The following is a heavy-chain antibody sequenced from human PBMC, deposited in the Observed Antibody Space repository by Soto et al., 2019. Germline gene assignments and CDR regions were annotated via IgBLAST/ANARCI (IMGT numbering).Heavy chain of an antibody. V-gene: IGHV4-4*02. CDR1: RDSISSSHW. Sequence: QVQLQESGPGLVKPSVTLSLTCAVSRDSISSSHWWTWVRQPPGKGLEWIGELFHSGSTNNNPSLKRRVTISVDKSKTQFSPRLNSVTAADTAVYYFARKTLRGFDPWGQGSLVTVSS. CDR3: ARKTLRGFDP. CDR2: LFHSGST. J-gene: IGHJ5*02.